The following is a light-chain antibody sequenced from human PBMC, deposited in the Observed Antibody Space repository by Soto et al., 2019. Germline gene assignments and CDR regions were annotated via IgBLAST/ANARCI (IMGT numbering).Light chain of an antibody. V-gene: IGKV3-20*01. Sequence: EIVLTQSPGTLSLSPGERATLSCRASQSVSSSYLAWYQQKPGQSPRLLIYGASSRATGIPDRFSGSGSGTDFTLTISRLEPEDFAVYYCQQYGSSPPDTFGPGTKVEI. CDR3: QQYGSSPPDT. CDR2: GAS. J-gene: IGKJ1*01. CDR1: QSVSSSY.